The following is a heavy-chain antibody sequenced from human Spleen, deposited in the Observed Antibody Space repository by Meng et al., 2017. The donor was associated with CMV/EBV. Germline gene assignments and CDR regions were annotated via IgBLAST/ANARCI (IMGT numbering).Heavy chain of an antibody. CDR3: VRRLLAVAGGRSFDY. D-gene: IGHD6-19*01. V-gene: IGHV4-34*01. J-gene: IGHJ4*02. Sequence: SETLSLTCVVYGGSISGYYWSWIRQPPEKGLEWIGEISQSGSTNYNPSLRSRVTISVDTSKNQFSLKLTSVTAADTAVYYCVRRLLAVAGGRSFDYWGQGTLVTVSS. CDR1: GGSISGYY. CDR2: ISQSGST.